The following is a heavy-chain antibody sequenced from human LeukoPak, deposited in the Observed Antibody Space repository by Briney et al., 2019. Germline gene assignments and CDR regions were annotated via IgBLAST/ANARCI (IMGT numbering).Heavy chain of an antibody. CDR2: IKSDGSNS. J-gene: IGHJ6*02. CDR3: AKEAGVYPPRPV. CDR1: GFTFSTYW. Sequence: GGSLRLSCAASGFTFSTYWMHWVRQAPGTGLVWVSRIKSDGSNSNYADCVKGRFTISRDNAKNTLYLQMNSLRAEDTAVYYCAKEAGVYPPRPVWGQGTTVTVSS. D-gene: IGHD3-10*01. V-gene: IGHV3-74*01.